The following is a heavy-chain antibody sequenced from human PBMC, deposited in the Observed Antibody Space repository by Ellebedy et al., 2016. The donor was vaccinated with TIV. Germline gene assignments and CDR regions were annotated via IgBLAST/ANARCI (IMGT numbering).Heavy chain of an antibody. V-gene: IGHV1-18*01. J-gene: IGHJ5*02. D-gene: IGHD2/OR15-2a*01. CDR3: ARGFYEKFDP. CDR1: GYTFTNYG. CDR2: ISGYNGDT. Sequence: ASVKVSCKASGYTFTNYGISWVRQAPGQGLEWMGWISGYNGDTNYAQKFQGRVTMTTDTSTSTVSMELRSLRSDDTTVYYCARGFYEKFDPWGQGTLVTVSS.